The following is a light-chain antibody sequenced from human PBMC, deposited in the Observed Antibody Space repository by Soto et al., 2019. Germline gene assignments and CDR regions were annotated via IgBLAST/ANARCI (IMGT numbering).Light chain of an antibody. J-gene: IGKJ2*01. Sequence: DIQMTQSPSSLSAFVGDRVTITCRASQSISSYLNWYQQKPGKAPKVLIYAASSLQSGVPSRFSGSGSGTDFTLTISSLQHEDFATYYCQQSYSTPYTFGQGTKLEIK. CDR2: AAS. V-gene: IGKV1-39*01. CDR3: QQSYSTPYT. CDR1: QSISSY.